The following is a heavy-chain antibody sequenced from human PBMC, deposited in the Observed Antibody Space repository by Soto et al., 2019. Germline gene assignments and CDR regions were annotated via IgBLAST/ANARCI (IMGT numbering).Heavy chain of an antibody. J-gene: IGHJ4*02. Sequence: GGSLRLSCTVSGFTFRDYAVNWARQAPGKGLEWVGFIRSKAYGEIPEYAASVKGRFTIFRDDSKAIAYLQMNSLKTEDTAVYYCGRSLLSGPGYWGQGTLVTVSS. CDR3: GRSLLSGPGY. D-gene: IGHD3-3*01. V-gene: IGHV3-49*04. CDR1: GFTFRDYA. CDR2: IRSKAYGEIP.